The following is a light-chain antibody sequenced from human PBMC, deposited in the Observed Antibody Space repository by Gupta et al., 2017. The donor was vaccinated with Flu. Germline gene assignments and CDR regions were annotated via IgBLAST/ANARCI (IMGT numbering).Light chain of an antibody. V-gene: IGKV2-30*01. CDR3: MRGTHPWT. CDR1: QSLVYKNGITY. Sequence: VVMPPSPLSLPVTLGQQASISCRSSQSLVYKNGITYLNWFQQRPGQAPRRLIYEVSNRDSGVPDRFSGSGSGTDFTLKISRVEAEDGGVYYCMRGTHPWTFGQGTRLEI. J-gene: IGKJ2*02. CDR2: EVS.